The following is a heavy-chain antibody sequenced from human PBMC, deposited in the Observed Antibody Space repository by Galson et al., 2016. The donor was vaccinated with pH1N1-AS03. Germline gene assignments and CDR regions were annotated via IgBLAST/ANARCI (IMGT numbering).Heavy chain of an antibody. CDR2: ISQDGSEK. CDR1: GFSFGSLW. J-gene: IGHJ4*02. D-gene: IGHD2-8*02. V-gene: IGHV3-7*01. Sequence: LRLSCADSGFSFGSLWMTWIRQLPGTGLEWVSKISQDGSEKYYVDSVKGRFTISRDNAQNSLYLQMSSLRAEDTATYYCARGGRSTSWYWRDWGRGARVTVSS. CDR3: ARGGRSTSWYWRD.